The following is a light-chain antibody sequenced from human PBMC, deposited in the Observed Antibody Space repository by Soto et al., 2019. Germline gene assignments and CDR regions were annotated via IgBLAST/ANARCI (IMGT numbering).Light chain of an antibody. CDR3: MRAQQAPPS. CDR2: LDS. CDR1: QSLLQSNGYNY. J-gene: IGKJ1*01. V-gene: IGKV2-28*01. Sequence: DIVMTQSPLSLPDTPGEPASISCNSSQSLLQSNGYNYLDWYLQKPGQSPQLLNYLDSYRATWVPDRFSGSGSGTDFTLKIRRVEAEDVSIYCCMRAQQAPPSFGQGTKVEIK.